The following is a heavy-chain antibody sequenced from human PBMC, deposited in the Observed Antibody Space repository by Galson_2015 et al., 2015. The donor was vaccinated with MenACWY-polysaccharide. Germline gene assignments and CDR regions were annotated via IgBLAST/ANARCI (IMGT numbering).Heavy chain of an antibody. J-gene: IGHJ3*02. Sequence: SLRLSCAASGFTFSDWYLSWIRQAPGKGLQWVSWIDKSGRSIYYEDSVKGRFTISRDNARNSLYLQMNSLRDEDTAVYYCAKYRGSYTFDIWGQGTMVTVSS. CDR2: IDKSGRSI. D-gene: IGHD2-8*01. V-gene: IGHV3-11*04. CDR3: AKYRGSYTFDI. CDR1: GFTFSDWY.